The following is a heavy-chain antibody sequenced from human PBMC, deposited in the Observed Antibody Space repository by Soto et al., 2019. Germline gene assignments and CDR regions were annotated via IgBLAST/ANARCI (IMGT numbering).Heavy chain of an antibody. V-gene: IGHV3-21*01. D-gene: IGHD1-20*01. CDR2: ISSSSSYI. J-gene: IGHJ6*02. CDR3: ARDIRYTEYMDV. CDR1: GFTFSSYS. Sequence: GGSLRLSCAASGFTFSSYSMNWVRQAPGKGLEWVSSISSSSSYIYYADSVKGRFTISRDNAKNSLYLQMNSLRAEDTAVYYCARDIRYTEYMDVWGQGTTVTVSS.